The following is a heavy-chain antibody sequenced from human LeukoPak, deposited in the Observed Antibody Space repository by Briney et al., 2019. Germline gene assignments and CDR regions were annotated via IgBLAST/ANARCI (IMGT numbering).Heavy chain of an antibody. J-gene: IGHJ6*02. CDR3: ARAVVVPAASPTDYYYYGMDV. CDR2: ISSSSSYI. Sequence: GGSLRLSCAASGFTFSSYNMNWVRQAPGKGLEWVSSISSSSSYIYYADSVRGRFTISRDNAKNTLYLQMNSLRAEDTAVYYCARAVVVPAASPTDYYYYGMDVWGQGTTVTVSS. D-gene: IGHD2-2*01. CDR1: GFTFSSYN. V-gene: IGHV3-21*01.